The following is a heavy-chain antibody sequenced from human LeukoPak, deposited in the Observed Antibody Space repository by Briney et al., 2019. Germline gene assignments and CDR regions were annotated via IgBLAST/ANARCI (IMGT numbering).Heavy chain of an antibody. V-gene: IGHV4-59*01. Sequence: SETLSLTCTVSGGSISSYYWSWIRQPPGKGLEWIGYIYYSGSTNYNPSLKSRVTISVDTSKNQFSLKLSSVTAADTAVYYCARVRQSLAAAGIVFDYWGQGTLVTVSS. CDR2: IYYSGST. J-gene: IGHJ4*02. D-gene: IGHD6-13*01. CDR3: ARVRQSLAAAGIVFDY. CDR1: GGSISSYY.